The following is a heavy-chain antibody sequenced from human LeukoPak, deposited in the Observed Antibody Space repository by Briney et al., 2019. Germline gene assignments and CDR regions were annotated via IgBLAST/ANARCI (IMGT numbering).Heavy chain of an antibody. D-gene: IGHD3-16*01. CDR2: ISAYNGNT. Sequence: ASVKVSCKCSGYTFTSYGICWVRLPHGQGLEWMGWISAYNGNTNYAQKLQGRVTMTTDTSTSTAYMELSRLRSDDTAIYYCAREFLGGKGCLDPWGQGTLVTVSS. V-gene: IGHV1-18*01. CDR3: AREFLGGKGCLDP. CDR1: GYTFTSYG. J-gene: IGHJ5*02.